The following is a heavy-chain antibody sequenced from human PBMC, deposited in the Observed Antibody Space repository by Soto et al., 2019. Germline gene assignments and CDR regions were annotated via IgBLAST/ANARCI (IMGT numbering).Heavy chain of an antibody. CDR1: GFSFGSYA. V-gene: IGHV3-33*01. CDR3: ARGGLAARPDY. J-gene: IGHJ4*02. Sequence: QVQLVESGGGVVQPGRSLRLSCAASGFSFGSYAMHWVRQAPDKGLEWVAVIWWDGSERYYADSVEGRFIISRDNFKKTLNRQMNSLRVDDTAVYYCARGGLAARPDYWGQGTPVTVSS. CDR2: IWWDGSER. D-gene: IGHD6-6*01.